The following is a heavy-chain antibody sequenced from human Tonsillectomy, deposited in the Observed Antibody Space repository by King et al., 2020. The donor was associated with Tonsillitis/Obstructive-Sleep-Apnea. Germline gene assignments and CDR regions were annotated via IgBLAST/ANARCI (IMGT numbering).Heavy chain of an antibody. V-gene: IGHV3-48*02. CDR2: ISSSSSTI. Sequence: QLVQSGGGLVQPGGSLRLSCAASGFTFSSYSMNWVRQAPGKGLEWVSYISSSSSTIYYADSVKGRFTISRDNAKNSLYLQMNSLRDEDTAVYYCGRRWFGESQFDAFDIWGQGTMVTVSS. J-gene: IGHJ3*02. D-gene: IGHD3-10*01. CDR3: GRRWFGESQFDAFDI. CDR1: GFTFSSYS.